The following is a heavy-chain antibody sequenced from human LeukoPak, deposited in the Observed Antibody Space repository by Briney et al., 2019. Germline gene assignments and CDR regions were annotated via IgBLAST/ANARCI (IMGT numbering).Heavy chain of an antibody. D-gene: IGHD6-13*01. Sequence: PSETLSLTCTVSGGSISSSSYYWGWIRQPPGKGLEWIGSIYYSGSTYYNPSLKSRVTISVDTSKNQFSLKLSSVTAADTAVYYCAGSSYSSSWYGGDYFDYWGQGTLVTVSS. CDR1: GGSISSSSYY. J-gene: IGHJ4*02. CDR3: AGSSYSSSWYGGDYFDY. V-gene: IGHV4-39*01. CDR2: IYYSGST.